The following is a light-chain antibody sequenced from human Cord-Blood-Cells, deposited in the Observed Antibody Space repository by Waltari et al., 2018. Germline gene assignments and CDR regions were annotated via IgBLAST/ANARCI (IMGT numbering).Light chain of an antibody. Sequence: DIQMTQSPSTLSASVGDRVPITCRASQSISSWLAWYQQKPGKAPKLLIYKASSLESGVPSRFSGGGSGTEFTLTISSLQPDDFATYYCQQYNSYSYTFGQGTKLEIK. J-gene: IGKJ2*01. V-gene: IGKV1-5*03. CDR2: KAS. CDR3: QQYNSYSYT. CDR1: QSISSW.